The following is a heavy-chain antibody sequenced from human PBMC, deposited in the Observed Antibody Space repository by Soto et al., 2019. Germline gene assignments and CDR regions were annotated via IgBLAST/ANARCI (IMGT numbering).Heavy chain of an antibody. V-gene: IGHV3-11*01. J-gene: IGHJ2*01. CDR1: GFTFIDYY. CDR2: ISSSGTPI. Sequence: GGSLRLSCAASGFTFIDYYMNWIRQAPGKGLEWVSCISSSGTPIYYADSVKGRFAISRDNAKNSLYLQMNSLRAEDTAVYYCAVVGGNFYWYFDLWGRGTLVTVSS. D-gene: IGHD1-7*01. CDR3: AVVGGNFYWYFDL.